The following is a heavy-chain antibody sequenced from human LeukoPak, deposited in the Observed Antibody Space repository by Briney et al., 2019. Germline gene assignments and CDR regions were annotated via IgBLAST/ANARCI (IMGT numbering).Heavy chain of an antibody. CDR2: ISSSSSYI. Sequence: PGGSLRLSCAASGFTFSSYSMNWVRQAPGKGLEWVSSISSSSSYIYYADSVKGRFTISGDNAKNSLYLQMNSLRAEDTAVYYCATGIVVVIASRDYWGQGTLVTVSS. V-gene: IGHV3-21*01. CDR3: ATGIVVVIASRDY. J-gene: IGHJ4*02. D-gene: IGHD2-21*01. CDR1: GFTFSSYS.